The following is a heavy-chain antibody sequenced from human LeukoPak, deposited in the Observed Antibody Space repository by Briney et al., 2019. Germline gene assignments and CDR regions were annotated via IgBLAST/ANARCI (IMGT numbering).Heavy chain of an antibody. CDR1: GYSFTTYW. CDR2: IYPSDSDT. Sequence: GESLQISCKGSGYSFTTYWIGWVRQMPGKGLEWMGIIYPSDSDTRYSPSFQGQVTISADKSISTAYLQWSSLKASDTAMYYCARRSVVTSFDYWGQGTLVTVSS. J-gene: IGHJ4*02. CDR3: ARRSVVTSFDY. V-gene: IGHV5-51*01. D-gene: IGHD2-21*02.